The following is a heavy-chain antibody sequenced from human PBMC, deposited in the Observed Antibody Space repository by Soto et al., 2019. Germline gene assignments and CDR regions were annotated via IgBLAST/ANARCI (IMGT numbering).Heavy chain of an antibody. CDR2: ISAYNGNT. V-gene: IGHV1-18*04. J-gene: IGHJ3*02. CDR1: GYTFTSYG. CDR3: AISRDTSGALDI. Sequence: ASEKVSCKASGYTFTSYGISWVRQAPGQGLEWMGWISAYNGNTNYAQNFQGRVTMTRDTATTTVYMYLSSLRSEDTAVYYCAISRDTSGALDIWGQGTMVTVSS. D-gene: IGHD3-22*01.